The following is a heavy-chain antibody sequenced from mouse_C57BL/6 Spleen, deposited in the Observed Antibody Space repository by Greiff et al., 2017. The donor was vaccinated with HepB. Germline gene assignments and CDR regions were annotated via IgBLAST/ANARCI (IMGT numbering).Heavy chain of an antibody. CDR2: IRLKSDNYAT. J-gene: IGHJ2*01. V-gene: IGHV6-3*01. D-gene: IGHD4-1*01. CDR1: GITFSNYW. CDR3: TDPGTLDY. Sequence: EVKVVESGGGLVQPGGSMQLSCVASGITFSNYWMNWVRQSPEKGLEWVAQIRLKSDNYATHYAESVKGRFTISKDESKSSVYLQMNNLRAEDTGIYYCTDPGTLDYWGQGTTLTVSS.